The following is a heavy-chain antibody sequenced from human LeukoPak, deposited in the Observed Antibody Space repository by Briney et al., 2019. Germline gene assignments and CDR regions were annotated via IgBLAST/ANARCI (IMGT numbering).Heavy chain of an antibody. V-gene: IGHV4-59*01. CDR3: ARESPRYCSSTSCYSGGEFDY. Sequence: GSLRLSCAASGFTFGDYYMSWIRQPPGKGLEWIGYIYYSGSTNYNPSLKSRVTISVDTSKNQFSLKLSSVTAADTAVYYCARESPRYCSSTSCYSGGEFDYWGQGTLVTVSS. D-gene: IGHD2-2*01. J-gene: IGHJ4*02. CDR2: IYYSGST. CDR1: GFTFGDYY.